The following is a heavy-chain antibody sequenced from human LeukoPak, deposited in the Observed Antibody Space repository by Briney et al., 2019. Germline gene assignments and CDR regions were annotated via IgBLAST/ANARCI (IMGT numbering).Heavy chain of an antibody. CDR3: ARPDTAMVRGYYFDY. CDR2: ISSSSSYI. D-gene: IGHD5-18*01. Sequence: GGSLRLSCAASGFTFSSYSMNWVRQAPGKGLEWVSSISSSSSYIYYADSVKGRFTISRDDAKNSLYLQMNSLRAEDTAVYYCARPDTAMVRGYYFDYWGQGTLVTVSS. J-gene: IGHJ4*02. V-gene: IGHV3-21*01. CDR1: GFTFSSYS.